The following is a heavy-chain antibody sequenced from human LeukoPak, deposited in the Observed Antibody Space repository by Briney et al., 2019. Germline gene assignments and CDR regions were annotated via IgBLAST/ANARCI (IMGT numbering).Heavy chain of an antibody. Sequence: PSQTLSLTCTVSGGSISSGDYYWRWIRQPPGKGLEWIGYIYYSGSTYYNPSLKSRVTISVDTSKNQFSLKLSSVTAADTAVYYCARVRVEMATSQLGTGTTMYYFDYWGQGTLVTVSS. CDR3: ARVRVEMATSQLGTGTTMYYFDY. CDR2: IYYSGST. V-gene: IGHV4-30-4*01. J-gene: IGHJ4*02. CDR1: GGSISSGDYY. D-gene: IGHD5-24*01.